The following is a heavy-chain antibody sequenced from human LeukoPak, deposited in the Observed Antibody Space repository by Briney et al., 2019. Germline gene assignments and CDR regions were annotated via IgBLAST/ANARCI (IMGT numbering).Heavy chain of an antibody. V-gene: IGHV4-61*02. CDR2: IYTSGST. Sequence: TLSLTCTVSGGSISSGSYYWSWIRQPAGKGLEWIGRIYTSGSTNYNPSLKSRVTISVDTSKNQFSLRLSSVTAADTAVYYCARSRDGDYILFDYWGQGALVTVSS. D-gene: IGHD4-17*01. CDR1: GGSISSGSYY. J-gene: IGHJ4*02. CDR3: ARSRDGDYILFDY.